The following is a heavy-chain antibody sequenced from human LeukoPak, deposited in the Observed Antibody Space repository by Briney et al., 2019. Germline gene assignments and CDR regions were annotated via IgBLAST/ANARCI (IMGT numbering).Heavy chain of an antibody. CDR2: ISYDGSNK. CDR1: GSTFSSYG. J-gene: IGHJ6*02. CDR3: AKGLSGYRYYYYGMDV. V-gene: IGHV3-30*18. D-gene: IGHD3-3*01. Sequence: GRSLRLSCAASGSTFSSYGMHWVRQAPGKGLEWVAVISYDGSNKYYADSVKGRFTISRDNSKNTLYLQMNSLRAEDTAVYYCAKGLSGYRYYYYGMDVWGQGTTVTVSS.